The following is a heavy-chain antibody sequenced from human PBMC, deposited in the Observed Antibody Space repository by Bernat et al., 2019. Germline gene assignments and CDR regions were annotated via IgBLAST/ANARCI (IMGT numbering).Heavy chain of an antibody. CDR3: ARDRPYMDN. J-gene: IGHJ4*02. CDR1: RFIFSNSP. D-gene: IGHD6-6*01. Sequence: QVQVVESGGGVVQPGRSPRLSCVISRFIFSNSPMHWVRQAPGKGLEWVAVISSDGSSKYYAESVKGRFTISRDNSKSTLYLQMNSLRLEDTAMYYCARDRPYMDNWGQGTLVTVSS. V-gene: IGHV3-30-3*01. CDR2: ISSDGSSK.